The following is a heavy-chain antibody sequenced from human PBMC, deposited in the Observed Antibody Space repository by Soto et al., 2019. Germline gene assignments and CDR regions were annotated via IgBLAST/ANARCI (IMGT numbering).Heavy chain of an antibody. CDR3: SRGGTYLAVDTDPYHYRSIDW. CDR1: GDSVRSGSYY. Sequence: SETLSLTCTVSGDSVRSGSYYWSWIRQPPGKGLEWIGYIYYRGRTNYNPSLKSRVTISVDTSKNQFSLKVKSVTAADTAVYYCSRGGTYLAVDTDPYHYRSIDWWVQRTTVTV. CDR2: IYYRGRT. V-gene: IGHV4-61*01. J-gene: IGHJ1*01. D-gene: IGHD3-9*01.